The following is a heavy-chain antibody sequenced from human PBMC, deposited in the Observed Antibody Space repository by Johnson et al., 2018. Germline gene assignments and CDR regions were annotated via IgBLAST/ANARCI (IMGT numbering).Heavy chain of an antibody. J-gene: IGHJ3*02. CDR1: GFTFDDYA. CDR3: ARDRGDYPVDAFDI. D-gene: IGHD2-21*02. Sequence: VQLVQSGGGLVQPGRSLRLSCAASGFTFDDYAMHWVRQAPGKGLEWVSGISWNSGSIGYADSVKGRFTISRENAKNPLYFQMNRLRAEDTAVYYCARDRGDYPVDAFDIWGQGTMVIVSS. V-gene: IGHV3-9*01. CDR2: ISWNSGSI.